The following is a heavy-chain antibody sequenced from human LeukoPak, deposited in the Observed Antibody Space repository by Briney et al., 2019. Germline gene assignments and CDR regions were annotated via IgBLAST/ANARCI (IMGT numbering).Heavy chain of an antibody. D-gene: IGHD2-2*02. CDR2: ISNSGSTT. V-gene: IGHV3-23*01. CDR1: GFTFSSYA. J-gene: IGHJ4*02. Sequence: GGSLRLSCAASGFTFSSYAMSWVRQAPGKGLEWVSLISNSGSTTYHADSVKGRFTISRDNSKNTLYLQMNSLSAEDSAVYYCAIGGYCAGTNCYIAYWGQGTLVTVSS. CDR3: AIGGYCAGTNCYIAY.